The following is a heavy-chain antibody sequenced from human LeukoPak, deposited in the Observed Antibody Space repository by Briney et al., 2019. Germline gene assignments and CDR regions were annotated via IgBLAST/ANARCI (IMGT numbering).Heavy chain of an antibody. CDR1: GFTFSSYW. J-gene: IGHJ6*02. Sequence: PGGSLRLSCAASGFTFSSYWMSWVRQAPAKGLEWVANIKQDGSEKYYVDSVKGRFTISRDNAKNSLYLQMNSLRAEDTAVYYCARDGWGYCSSTSCYMDYGMDVWGQGTTVTVSS. V-gene: IGHV3-7*01. CDR3: ARDGWGYCSSTSCYMDYGMDV. CDR2: IKQDGSEK. D-gene: IGHD2-2*02.